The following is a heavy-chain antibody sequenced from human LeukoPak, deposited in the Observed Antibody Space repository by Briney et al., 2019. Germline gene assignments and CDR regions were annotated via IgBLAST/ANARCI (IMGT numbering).Heavy chain of an antibody. Sequence: GGSLRLSCAASGFTFSSYGMHWVRQAPGKGLEWVAFIRYDGSDKYYADSVKGRFTVSRDNSKNTLYLQMNSLRAEDTTVYYCAKASGQAGYCSSTSCHYTFDYWGRGTLVTVSS. D-gene: IGHD2-2*01. CDR2: IRYDGSDK. CDR3: AKASGQAGYCSSTSCHYTFDY. J-gene: IGHJ4*02. V-gene: IGHV3-30*02. CDR1: GFTFSSYG.